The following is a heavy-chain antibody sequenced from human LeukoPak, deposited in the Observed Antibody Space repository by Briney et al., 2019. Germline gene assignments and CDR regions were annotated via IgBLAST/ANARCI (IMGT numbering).Heavy chain of an antibody. V-gene: IGHV3-23*01. Sequence: GGSLRLSCTASGFTFSTYAMSWVRQAPGKGLEWVSAITDSGGNTYYAAPVKGRFTISRDNSKNTLYLQVNSLRAEDTAVYYCAKNPPILWFGEFGFDYWGQGTLVTVSS. CDR3: AKNPPILWFGEFGFDY. J-gene: IGHJ4*02. CDR1: GFTFSTYA. CDR2: ITDSGGNT. D-gene: IGHD3-10*01.